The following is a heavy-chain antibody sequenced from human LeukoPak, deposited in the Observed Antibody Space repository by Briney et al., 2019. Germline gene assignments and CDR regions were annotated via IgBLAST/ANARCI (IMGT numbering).Heavy chain of an antibody. CDR2: ISSSSGNI. CDR3: ARDHIRGSYYHDY. D-gene: IGHD1-26*01. CDR1: GFTFSSYS. J-gene: IGHJ4*02. V-gene: IGHV3-48*04. Sequence: GGSLRLSCAASGFTFSSYSMNWVRQAPGKGLEWVSYISSSSGNIYYADSVKGRFTISRDNAKNSLYLQMNSLRAEDTAVYYCARDHIRGSYYHDYWGQGTLVTVSS.